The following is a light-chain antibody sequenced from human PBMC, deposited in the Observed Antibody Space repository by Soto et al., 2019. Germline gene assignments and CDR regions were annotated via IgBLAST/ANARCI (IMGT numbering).Light chain of an antibody. CDR2: GAS. Sequence: EIVMTQSPFTLSGSAGDRATLSCRASQSVSSNFAWYQQKPGQAPRLLIYGASSRASGIPDRCGSSGSRTDSTLTVSRLPPEDSAVYYYLQCGDSWTFGQGTKVDIK. J-gene: IGKJ1*01. V-gene: IGKV3-20*01. CDR3: LQCGDSWT. CDR1: QSVSSN.